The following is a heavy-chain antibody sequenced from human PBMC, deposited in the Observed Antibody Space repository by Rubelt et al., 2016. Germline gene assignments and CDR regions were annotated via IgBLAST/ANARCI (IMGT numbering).Heavy chain of an antibody. J-gene: IGHJ5*02. CDR2: INPSGGRT. CDR3: ARSPRYDFEDNWFDP. D-gene: IGHD3-3*01. V-gene: IGHV1-46*01. CDR1: GYTFTSYY. Sequence: QVQLVQSGAEVKKPGASVKVSCKASGYTFTSYYMHWVRQAPGQGLEWMGIINPSGGRTSYGQKFQCRVTMTRDTSTSTFYMVLSSLSSGDTAGYYCARSPRYDFEDNWFDPWGQGTLVTVSS.